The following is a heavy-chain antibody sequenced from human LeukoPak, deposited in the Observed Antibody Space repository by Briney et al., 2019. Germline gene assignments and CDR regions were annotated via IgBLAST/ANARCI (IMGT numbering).Heavy chain of an antibody. V-gene: IGHV3-7*01. CDR2: IKQDGSQE. D-gene: IGHD3-3*01. CDR1: RFTLSTYW. Sequence: GGSLRLSCAASRFTLSTYWMSWVRQAPGKGLEWVSHIKQDGSQEYYVDSVKGRFTISRDSAKNSLYLQMNSLRAEDTAVYYCARGVPYDSWSGPHYSNYWGQGTLVTVSS. CDR3: ARGVPYDSWSGPHYSNY. J-gene: IGHJ4*02.